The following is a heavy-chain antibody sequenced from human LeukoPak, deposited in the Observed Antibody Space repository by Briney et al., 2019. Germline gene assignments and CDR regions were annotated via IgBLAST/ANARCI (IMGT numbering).Heavy chain of an antibody. J-gene: IGHJ6*02. V-gene: IGHV3-23*01. CDR3: AKRTAAVPYFYYGMDV. CDR2: ISATGGST. Sequence: PGASLRLSCAASGFTFSTYAMSWVRQPPGKGLEWVSGISATGGSTYYADSVKGRFTISRDNSKNTLYLQVNSLRAEDTAVYYCAKRTAAVPYFYYGMDVWGQGTTVTVSS. D-gene: IGHD6-13*01. CDR1: GFTFSTYA.